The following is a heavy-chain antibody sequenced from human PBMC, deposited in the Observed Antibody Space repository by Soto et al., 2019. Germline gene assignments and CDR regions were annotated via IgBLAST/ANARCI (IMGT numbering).Heavy chain of an antibody. V-gene: IGHV3-11*06. Sequence: GGSLRLSCAASGFTFNEYYMSWIRQAPGKGLEWISYSSNSGTFTRYADSVKGRFSISRDNAKNSLYLQINSLRGDDTAIYYCARSGDNYNLLDYWGQGTPVTVSS. CDR1: GFTFNEYY. CDR3: ARSGDNYNLLDY. J-gene: IGHJ4*02. CDR2: SSNSGTFT. D-gene: IGHD1-1*01.